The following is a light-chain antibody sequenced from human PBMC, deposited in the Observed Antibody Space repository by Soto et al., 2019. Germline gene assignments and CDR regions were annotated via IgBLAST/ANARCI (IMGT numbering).Light chain of an antibody. CDR1: QSISSSC. CDR3: QQYGSTPYT. J-gene: IGKJ2*01. V-gene: IGKV3-20*01. Sequence: EIVLTQSPGTLSLSPGERATLSCRASQSISSSCLAWYQQKRGQAPRLLIYGASSRATGIPDRFSGSESETDFTLTISRLEPEDFAVYFCQQYGSTPYTFGQGTKLEIK. CDR2: GAS.